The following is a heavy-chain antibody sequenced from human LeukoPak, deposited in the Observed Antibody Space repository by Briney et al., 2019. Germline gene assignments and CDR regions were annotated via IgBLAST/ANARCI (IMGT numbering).Heavy chain of an antibody. CDR3: ASIPKRGYSYGQSFDY. J-gene: IGHJ4*02. Sequence: ASVKVSCKVSGYTLTELSMHWVRQAPGKGLEWMGGFDPEDGETIYAQKFQGRVTMTEDTSTDTAYMELSSLRSEDTAVYYCASIPKRGYSYGQSFDYWGQGTLVTVSS. CDR1: GYTLTELS. D-gene: IGHD5-18*01. V-gene: IGHV1-24*01. CDR2: FDPEDGET.